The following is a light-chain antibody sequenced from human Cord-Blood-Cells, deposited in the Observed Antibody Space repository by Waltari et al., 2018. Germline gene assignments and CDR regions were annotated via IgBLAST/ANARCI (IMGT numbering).Light chain of an antibody. CDR1: SSDVGGYNY. CDR2: EFS. J-gene: IGLJ2*01. CDR3: SSYAGSNNLV. V-gene: IGLV2-8*01. Sequence: QSALPQPPSASGSPGQSVTISCTGTSSDVGGYNYVSWYQQHPGKAPKLMISEFSKRPSGVPDRFSGSKSGNTASLTVSGLQAEDEADYYCSSYAGSNNLVFGGGTKLTVL.